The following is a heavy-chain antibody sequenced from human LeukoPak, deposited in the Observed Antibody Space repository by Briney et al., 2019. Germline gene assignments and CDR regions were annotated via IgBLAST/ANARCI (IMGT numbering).Heavy chain of an antibody. V-gene: IGHV3-49*04. J-gene: IGHJ6*03. CDR2: IRSKAYGGTT. D-gene: IGHD3-16*02. CDR3: TRDRRLGELSLKVYYYYYYMDV. CDR1: GFTFGDYA. Sequence: GGSLRLSCTASGFTFGDYAMSWVRQAPGKGLEWVGFIRSKAYGGTTEYAASVKGRFTISRDDSKSVAYLQMNSLKTEDTAVYYCTRDRRLGELSLKVYYYYYYMDVWGKGTTVTISS.